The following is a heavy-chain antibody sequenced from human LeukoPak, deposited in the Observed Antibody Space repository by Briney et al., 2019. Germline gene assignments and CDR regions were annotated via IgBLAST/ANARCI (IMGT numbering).Heavy chain of an antibody. D-gene: IGHD5-18*01. CDR1: GFTFNLYG. V-gene: IGHV3-30*02. CDR3: ARREYSYGQYFFDY. J-gene: IGHJ4*02. Sequence: GGSLRLSCAASGFTFNLYGMHWVRQAPGKGLERVAFLRSDGTNRNYANSVMGRFTISRDNSRNTLYLQMNSLRPEDTAVYYCARREYSYGQYFFDYWGQGTLVTVSS. CDR2: LRSDGTNR.